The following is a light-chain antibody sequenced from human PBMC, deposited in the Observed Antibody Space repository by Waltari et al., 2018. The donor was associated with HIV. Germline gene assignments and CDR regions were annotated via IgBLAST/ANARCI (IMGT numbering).Light chain of an antibody. J-gene: IGLJ3*02. CDR1: SSDVGGYNY. V-gene: IGLV2-14*01. Sequence: QSALTQPASVSGSPGQSITISCTGTSSDVGGYNYVSWYQQHPGKAPKLMIYEVSNRPSGVYNRFSGSKSGNTAALAIFGLQAEDEADYYCSSYTSSSTLGVFGGGTKLTVL. CDR3: SSYTSSSTLGV. CDR2: EVS.